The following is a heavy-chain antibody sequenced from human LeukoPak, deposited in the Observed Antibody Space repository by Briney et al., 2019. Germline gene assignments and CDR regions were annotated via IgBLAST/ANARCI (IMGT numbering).Heavy chain of an antibody. J-gene: IGHJ3*02. CDR1: GFTFRSYS. V-gene: IGHV3-21*01. D-gene: IGHD3-22*01. Sequence: GGSLRLSCAASGFTFRSYSMHWVRQAPGKGLEWISSITSSSSYIYYADSVKGRFTISRDNAKNSLYLQMNSLRAEDSAVYYCASGYYDNTGYYYDAFDIWGQGTMVTVSS. CDR3: ASGYYDNTGYYYDAFDI. CDR2: ITSSSSYI.